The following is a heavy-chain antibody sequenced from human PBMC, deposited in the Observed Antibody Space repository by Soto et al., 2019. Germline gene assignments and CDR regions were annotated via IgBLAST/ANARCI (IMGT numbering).Heavy chain of an antibody. V-gene: IGHV3-15*01. J-gene: IGHJ4*02. CDR2: IKSKTDGGTT. Sequence: EVQLVESGGGLVQPGGSLRLSCAASGFTFSNAWMSWVRQAPGKGLEWVGRIKSKTDGGTTDYAAPVKGRFTISRDDSKNTLYLQMNSLKTEDTAVYYCTTGLRYYYGSGSYYTYYFDYWGQGTLVTVSS. CDR1: GFTFSNAW. D-gene: IGHD3-10*01. CDR3: TTGLRYYYGSGSYYTYYFDY.